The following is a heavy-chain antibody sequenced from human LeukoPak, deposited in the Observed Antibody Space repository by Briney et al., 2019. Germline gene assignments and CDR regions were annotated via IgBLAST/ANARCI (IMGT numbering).Heavy chain of an antibody. CDR3: ARWARYYSSGSCYSWFDP. J-gene: IGHJ5*02. V-gene: IGHV3-7*01. D-gene: IGHD2-15*01. Sequence: GGSLRLSCAASGFTFRSYWMSWVRQAPGKGLEWVANMKLDGSKEYYVDSVKGRFTISSNNTKNSLYLQMNSLRVDDTADYYSARWARYYSSGSCYSWFDPWGQGTLVTVSS. CDR2: MKLDGSKE. CDR1: GFTFRSYW.